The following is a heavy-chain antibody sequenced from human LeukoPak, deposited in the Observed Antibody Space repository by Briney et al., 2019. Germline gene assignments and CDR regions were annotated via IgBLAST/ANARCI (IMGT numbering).Heavy chain of an antibody. V-gene: IGHV1-69*05. Sequence: GSSVKVSCKASGGTFSSYAISWVRQAPGQGLEWMGGIIPIFGTANYAQKFQGRVTITTDESTSTAYMELSSLRSEDTAVYYCARLLQVATTLDYWGQGTLVTVSS. D-gene: IGHD5-12*01. CDR2: IIPIFGTA. CDR3: ARLLQVATTLDY. CDR1: GGTFSSYA. J-gene: IGHJ4*02.